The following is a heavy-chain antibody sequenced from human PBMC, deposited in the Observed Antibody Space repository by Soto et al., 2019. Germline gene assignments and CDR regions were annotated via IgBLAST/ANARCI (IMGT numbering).Heavy chain of an antibody. CDR1: GVSINSYY. V-gene: IGHV4-59*08. CDR2: IYYSGTT. D-gene: IGHD5-18*01. Sequence: PSETLSLTCAGSGVSINSYYWSWIRQPPGKALEWIGYIYYSGTTNYNPSLKSRVTISVDTSKNQFSLSLSSVTAADTAVYYCARGRGYSYGLDPWGQGTLVTVSS. J-gene: IGHJ5*02. CDR3: ARGRGYSYGLDP.